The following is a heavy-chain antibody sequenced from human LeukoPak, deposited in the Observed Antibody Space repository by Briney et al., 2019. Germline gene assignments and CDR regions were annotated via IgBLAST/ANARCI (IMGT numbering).Heavy chain of an antibody. CDR2: IYYSGST. CDR3: ARSHSVWTSFDY. D-gene: IGHD3/OR15-3a*01. CDR1: GGSISSYY. Sequence: PSETLSLTCAVSGGSISSYYWSWIRQPPGKGLEWIGYIYYSGSTNYNPSLKSRVTISVDTSKNQFSLKLSSVTAADTAVYYCARSHSVWTSFDYWGQGTLVTVSS. J-gene: IGHJ4*02. V-gene: IGHV4-59*01.